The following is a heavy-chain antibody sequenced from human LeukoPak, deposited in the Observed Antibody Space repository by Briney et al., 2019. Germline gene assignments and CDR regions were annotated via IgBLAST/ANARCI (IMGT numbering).Heavy chain of an antibody. CDR3: ARAPRAGFWNY. V-gene: IGHV4-34*01. Sequence: SETLSLTCTVSGGSISSYYWSWIRQPPGKGLEWIGEINHSGSTNYNPSLKSRVTISVDTSKNQFSLKLSSVTAADTAVYYCARAPRAGFWNYWGQGTLVTVSS. D-gene: IGHD3-3*01. J-gene: IGHJ4*02. CDR1: GGSISSYY. CDR2: INHSGST.